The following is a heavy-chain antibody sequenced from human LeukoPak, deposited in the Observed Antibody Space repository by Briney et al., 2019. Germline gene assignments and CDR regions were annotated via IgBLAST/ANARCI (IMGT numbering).Heavy chain of an antibody. CDR1: GGSISSYY. CDR2: IYYSGST. CDR3: ARGYGSGSSPHYYYGMDV. D-gene: IGHD3-10*01. Sequence: PSETLSLTCTVSGGSISSYYWSWLRQPPGKRLEWIGHIYYSGSTNYNPSLKSRVTISVDTSKNQFSLKLSSVTAADTAVYYCARGYGSGSSPHYYYGMDVWGQGTTVTVSS. V-gene: IGHV4-59*08. J-gene: IGHJ6*02.